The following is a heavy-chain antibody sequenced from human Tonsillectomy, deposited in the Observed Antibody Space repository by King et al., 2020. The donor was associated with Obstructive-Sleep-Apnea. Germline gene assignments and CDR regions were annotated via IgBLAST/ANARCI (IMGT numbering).Heavy chain of an antibody. D-gene: IGHD2-2*01. CDR1: GYTFTSYG. CDR2: ISAYNGNT. CDR3: ARRSTYGPGDHYFDY. J-gene: IGHJ4*02. Sequence: QLVQSGAEVKKPGASVKVSCKASGYTFTSYGINWVRQAPGRGLEWMVWISAYNGNTNYAQKLQGRVTMTTDTSTSTAYMVLGSLRSDDTAVYYCARRSTYGPGDHYFDYWGQGTLVTVSS. V-gene: IGHV1-18*01.